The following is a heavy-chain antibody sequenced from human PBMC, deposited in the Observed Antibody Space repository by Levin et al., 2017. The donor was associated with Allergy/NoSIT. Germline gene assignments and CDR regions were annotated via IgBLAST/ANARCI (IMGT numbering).Heavy chain of an antibody. J-gene: IGHJ4*02. CDR3: AKHYDILTGYYTRFDY. CDR1: GFTFSSYA. V-gene: IGHV3-23*01. Sequence: GGSLRLSCAASGFTFSSYAMSWVRQAPGKGLEWVSAISGSGGSTYYADPVKGRFIISRDNSKNTLYLRMSSLGAADTAVYYCAKHYDILTGYYTRFDYWGQGTLVTVSS. CDR2: ISGSGGST. D-gene: IGHD3-9*01.